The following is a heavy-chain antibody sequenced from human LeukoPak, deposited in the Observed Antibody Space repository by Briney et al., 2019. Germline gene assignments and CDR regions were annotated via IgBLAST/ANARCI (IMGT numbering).Heavy chain of an antibody. CDR2: GYYSGST. CDR3: ARGLVTMVRGFSG. D-gene: IGHD3-10*01. CDR1: GASTSSSY. V-gene: IGHV4-59*12. Sequence: KPSETLSLTCTVSGASTSSSYWSWIRQSPGKGLEWIGYGYYSGSTYYNPSLRSRVTISVDTSKNQFSLKLSSVTAADTAVYYCARGLVTMVRGFSGWGQGTLVTVSS. J-gene: IGHJ4*02.